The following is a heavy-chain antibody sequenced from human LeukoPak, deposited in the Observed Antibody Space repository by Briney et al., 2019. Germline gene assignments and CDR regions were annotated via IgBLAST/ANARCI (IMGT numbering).Heavy chain of an antibody. CDR1: GFTFSDHY. J-gene: IGHJ4*02. Sequence: GGSLRLSCAASGFTFSDHYMSWIRQAPGKGLEWVSFISSSGNSIKYADSVKGRFTISRDNAKNSLYLQMNSLRAEDTAVYYCARYSGSTSYFDYWGQGTLVTVS. D-gene: IGHD2-2*01. CDR2: ISSSGNSI. CDR3: ARYSGSTSYFDY. V-gene: IGHV3-11*04.